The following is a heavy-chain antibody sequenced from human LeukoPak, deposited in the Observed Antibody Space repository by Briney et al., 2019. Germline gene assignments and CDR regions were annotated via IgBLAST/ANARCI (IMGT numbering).Heavy chain of an antibody. CDR2: IIPIFGTA. CDR3: ARVLDYDFWSGYHAIYYYYGMDV. CDR1: GGTFSSYA. Sequence: SVKVSCKASGGTFSSYAISWVRQAPGQGLEWMGGIIPIFGTANYAQKFQGRVTITADESTSTAYMELSSLRSEDTAVYYCARVLDYDFWSGYHAIYYYYGMDVWGQGTTVAVSS. J-gene: IGHJ6*02. D-gene: IGHD3-3*01. V-gene: IGHV1-69*13.